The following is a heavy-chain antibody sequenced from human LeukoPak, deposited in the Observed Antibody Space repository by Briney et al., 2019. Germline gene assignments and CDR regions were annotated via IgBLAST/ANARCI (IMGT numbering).Heavy chain of an antibody. J-gene: IGHJ4*02. V-gene: IGHV3-30*18. CDR1: GFSFSSYG. CDR3: VKGGYCSSTSCYSSIDY. Sequence: GGSLRLSCAASGFSFSSYGMHWVRQAPGKGLEWVAVISYEGSNIYYADSVKGRFTISRDNSKNTLYLQMNSLRAEDTAVYFCVKGGYCSSTSCYSSIDYWGQGTLVTVSS. D-gene: IGHD2-2*02. CDR2: ISYEGSNI.